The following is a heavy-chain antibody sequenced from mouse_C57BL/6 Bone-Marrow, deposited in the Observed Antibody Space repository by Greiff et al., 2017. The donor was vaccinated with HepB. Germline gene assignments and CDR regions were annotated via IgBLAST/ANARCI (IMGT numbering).Heavy chain of an antibody. CDR2: ISNGGGST. Sequence: EVQRVESGGGLVQPGGSLKLSCAASGFTFSDYYMYWVRQTPEKRLEWVAYISNGGGSTYYPDTVKGRFTISRDNAKNTLYLQMSRLKSEDTAMYYCARLGFAYWGQGTLVTVSA. CDR1: GFTFSDYY. J-gene: IGHJ3*01. V-gene: IGHV5-12*01. CDR3: ARLGFAY.